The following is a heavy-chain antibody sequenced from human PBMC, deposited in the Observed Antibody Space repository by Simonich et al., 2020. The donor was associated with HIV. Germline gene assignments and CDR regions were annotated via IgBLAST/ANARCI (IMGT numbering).Heavy chain of an antibody. V-gene: IGHV1-2*06. CDR1: RYTFTFTDYY. CDR3: ATHGPGSYSSALDI. J-gene: IGHJ3*02. Sequence: VQLLQSGTEVKKPGTTVKISCKISRYTFTFTDYYIHWVQQAPGQGLEYMGPINHNRGGTDYPQTCQGRITLTRYTAISTAYMELSRLRSDDTAVYYCATHGPGSYSSALDIWGKGTMVTVSS. CDR2: INHNRGGT. D-gene: IGHD3-10*01.